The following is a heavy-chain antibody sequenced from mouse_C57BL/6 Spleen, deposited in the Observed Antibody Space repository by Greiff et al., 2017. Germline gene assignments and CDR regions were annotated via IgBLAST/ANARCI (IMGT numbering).Heavy chain of an antibody. J-gene: IGHJ2*01. V-gene: IGHV1-20*01. CDR3: ARSYYYGSSPDY. Sequence: EVKLMESGPELVKPGDSVKISCKASGYSFTGYFMNWVMQSHGKSLEWIGRINPYNGDTFYNQKFKGKATLTVDKSSSTAHMELRSLTSEDSAVYYCARSYYYGSSPDYWGQGTTLTVSS. CDR1: GYSFTGYF. D-gene: IGHD1-1*01. CDR2: INPYNGDT.